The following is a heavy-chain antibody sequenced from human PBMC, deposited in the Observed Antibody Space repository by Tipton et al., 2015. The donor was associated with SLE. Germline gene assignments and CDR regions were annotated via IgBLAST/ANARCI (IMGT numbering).Heavy chain of an antibody. D-gene: IGHD1-26*01. V-gene: IGHV3-21*01. CDR2: ISSSSSFI. CDR1: GFTFSSYS. Sequence: SLRLSCAASGFTFSSYSMNWLRQAPGKGLEWVSSISSSSSFIYHADSVKGRFTISRDNAKNSVDLQMNSLRAEDTAVYYCARDIGWGTFDIWGQGTMVTVSS. J-gene: IGHJ3*02. CDR3: ARDIGWGTFDI.